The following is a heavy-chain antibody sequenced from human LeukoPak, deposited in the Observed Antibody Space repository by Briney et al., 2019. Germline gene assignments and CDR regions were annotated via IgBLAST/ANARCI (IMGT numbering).Heavy chain of an antibody. J-gene: IGHJ6*03. V-gene: IGHV4-59*01. D-gene: IGHD2-21*01. CDR1: GGSISSYY. CDR3: ARIGPTPPHYYYYMDV. Sequence: SETLSLTCTVSGGSISSYYWSWIRQPPGKGLEWIGYIYYSGSTNYNPSLKSRVTISVDTSKNQFSLKLSSVTAADTALYYCARIGPTPPHYYYYMDVWGKGTTVTVSS. CDR2: IYYSGST.